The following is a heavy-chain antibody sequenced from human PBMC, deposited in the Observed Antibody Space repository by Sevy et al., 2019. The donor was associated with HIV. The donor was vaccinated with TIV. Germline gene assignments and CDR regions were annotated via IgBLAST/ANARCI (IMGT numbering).Heavy chain of an antibody. J-gene: IGHJ4*02. V-gene: IGHV3-66*01. CDR1: GFTVNSNY. CDR3: ARGKSGYGYALNY. Sequence: GGSLRLSCAASGFTVNSNYMTWVRQAPGKGLEGVSVIYSDGTTYHADSVKDRFTISRDNFKNTLDLQMNSLRAEDTAVYYCARGKSGYGYALNYWGQGTLVTVSS. D-gene: IGHD5-18*01. CDR2: IYSDGTT.